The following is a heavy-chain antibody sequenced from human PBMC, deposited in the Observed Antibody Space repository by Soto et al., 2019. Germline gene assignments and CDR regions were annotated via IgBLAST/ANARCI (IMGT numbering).Heavy chain of an antibody. CDR3: VRGLLSGDY. J-gene: IGHJ4*02. V-gene: IGHV1-46*03. Sequence: QVQLVQSGAEVKEPGASVKISCKASGYTLTSFYIHWVRQAPGQGLEWVGIVNPNGGSTNYAQNFKGRITISRDTSTSTVYMDLSSLRSEDTAVYYCVRGLLSGDYWGQGTLVTVSS. CDR1: GYTLTSFY. CDR2: VNPNGGST.